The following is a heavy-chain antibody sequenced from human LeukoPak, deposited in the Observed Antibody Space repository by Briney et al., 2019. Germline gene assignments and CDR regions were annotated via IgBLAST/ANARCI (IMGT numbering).Heavy chain of an antibody. Sequence: GGSLRLSCAASGFTFSSYAMSWVRQAPKKGLEWVSVISASGGSTNYADSVKGRVTISRDNSKNTLYLQMNSLRAEDTAVYYCAKNYGSGSSVKYYYYMDVWGKGTTVTVSS. CDR3: AKNYGSGSSVKYYYYMDV. D-gene: IGHD3-10*01. J-gene: IGHJ6*03. CDR2: ISASGGST. CDR1: GFTFSSYA. V-gene: IGHV3-23*01.